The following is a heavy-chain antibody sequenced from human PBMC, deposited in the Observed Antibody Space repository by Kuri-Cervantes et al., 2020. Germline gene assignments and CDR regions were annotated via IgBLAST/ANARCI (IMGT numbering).Heavy chain of an antibody. V-gene: IGHV3-30*02. CDR2: IRYDGSNK. D-gene: IGHD1-26*01. CDR3: AKDSGWELPRDYDAFDI. CDR1: GFTFSSYG. J-gene: IGHJ3*02. Sequence: GESLKISCAASGFTFSSYGMHWVRQAPGKGLEWVAFIRYDGSNKYYADSVKGRFTISRDNSKNTLYLQMNSLRAEDTAVYYCAKDSGWELPRDYDAFDIWGQGTMVTVSS.